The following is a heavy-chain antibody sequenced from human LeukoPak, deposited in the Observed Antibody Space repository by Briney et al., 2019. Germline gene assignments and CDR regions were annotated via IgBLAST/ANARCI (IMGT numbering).Heavy chain of an antibody. J-gene: IGHJ4*02. D-gene: IGHD1-26*01. V-gene: IGHV4-34*01. CDR2: INHSGST. CDR3: ARQGKGGIVGATTFDY. Sequence: SETLSLTCTVSGGSISSYYWSWIRQPPGKGLEWIGEINHSGSTNYNPSLKSRVTISVDTSKNQFSLKLSSVTAADTAVYYCARQGKGGIVGATTFDYWGQGTLVTVSS. CDR1: GGSISSYY.